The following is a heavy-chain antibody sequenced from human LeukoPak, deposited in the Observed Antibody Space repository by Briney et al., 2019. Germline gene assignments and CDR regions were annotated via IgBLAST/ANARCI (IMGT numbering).Heavy chain of an antibody. V-gene: IGHV3-21*01. CDR3: AREIGIKPFDY. D-gene: IGHD3-16*01. CDR2: ISSSSSYI. J-gene: IGHJ4*02. CDR1: GFTFSSYS. Sequence: GGSLRLSCAASGFTFSSYSMNWVRQAPGKGLEWVSSISSSSSYIYYADSVKGRFTISRDNSKNTLYLQMNSLRAEDTAVYYCAREIGIKPFDYWGQGTLVTVSS.